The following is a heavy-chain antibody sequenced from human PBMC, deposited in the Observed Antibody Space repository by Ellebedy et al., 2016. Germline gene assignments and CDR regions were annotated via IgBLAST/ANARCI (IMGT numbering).Heavy chain of an antibody. D-gene: IGHD3-22*01. CDR2: IYASGVYSSESA. J-gene: IGHJ3*01. Sequence: SETLSLTCTVSGDFMTYYYWSWLRQPAGKGLEWIGRIYASGVYSSESATYNPPLRSRVTMSLDTSKNQLSLNLNSVTAADTAVYYCARSCDSSGYYYCSFGVWGQGIMVTVSS. CDR3: ARSCDSSGYYYCSFGV. CDR1: GDFMTYYY. V-gene: IGHV4-4*07.